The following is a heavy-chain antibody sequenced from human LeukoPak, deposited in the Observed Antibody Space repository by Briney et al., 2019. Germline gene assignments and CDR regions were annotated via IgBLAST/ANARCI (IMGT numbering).Heavy chain of an antibody. CDR3: ARNYPHDCSSTSCRYYCYYYMDV. J-gene: IGHJ6*03. CDR1: GFTFSSYS. V-gene: IGHV3-21*01. D-gene: IGHD2-2*01. CDR2: ISSSSSYI. Sequence: GGSLRLSCAASGFTFSSYSMNWVRQAPGKGLEWVSSISSSSSYIYYADSVKGRFTISRDNAKNSLYLQMNSLRAEDTAVYYCARNYPHDCSSTSCRYYCYYYMDVWGKGATVTVSS.